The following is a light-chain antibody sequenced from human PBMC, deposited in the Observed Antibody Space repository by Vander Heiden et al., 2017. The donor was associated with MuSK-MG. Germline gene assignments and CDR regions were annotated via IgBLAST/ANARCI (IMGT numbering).Light chain of an antibody. Sequence: ALTQPAPVPGPPGRSTTISCTGTTSAVGGYTTWYQQYPGKAPKLMVYEVSNRPSGVSNRFPGSKSGNTVSLTISGLQAEDEADYYCSSFTSSTYVFGTGTKVTVL. CDR2: EVS. CDR1: TSAVGGYTT. V-gene: IGLV2-14*01. J-gene: IGLJ1*01. CDR3: SSFTSSTYV.